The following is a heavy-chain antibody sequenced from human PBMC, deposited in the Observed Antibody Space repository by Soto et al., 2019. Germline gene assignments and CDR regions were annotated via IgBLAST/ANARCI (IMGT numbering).Heavy chain of an antibody. D-gene: IGHD3-3*01. V-gene: IGHV3-23*01. CDR1: GFTFSSYA. Sequence: GGSLRLSCAASGFTFSSYAMTWVRQAPGKGLEWVSTISGNGCYTYSSDSVRGRFTISRDNSKKTLYLQMDSLRADDTAVFYCAKGKANTVFGVDTLFDYWGQGTQVTVSS. CDR2: ISGNGCYT. CDR3: AKGKANTVFGVDTLFDY. J-gene: IGHJ4*02.